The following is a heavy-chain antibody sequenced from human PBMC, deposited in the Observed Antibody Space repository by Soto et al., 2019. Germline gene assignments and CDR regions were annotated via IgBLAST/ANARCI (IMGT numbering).Heavy chain of an antibody. CDR3: ARWGKYYYDSSGSPRYYGMDV. J-gene: IGHJ6*02. Sequence: PSETLSLTCTVSGGSISSYYWSWIRQPPGKGLEWIGYIYYSGSTNYNPSLKSRVTISVDTSKNQFSLKLSSVTAADTAVYYCARWGKYYYDSSGSPRYYGMDVWGQGTTVTVSS. D-gene: IGHD3-22*01. CDR1: GGSISSYY. CDR2: IYYSGST. V-gene: IGHV4-59*01.